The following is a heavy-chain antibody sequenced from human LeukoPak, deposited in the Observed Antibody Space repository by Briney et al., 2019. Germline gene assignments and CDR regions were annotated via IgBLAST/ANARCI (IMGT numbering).Heavy chain of an antibody. V-gene: IGHV3-23*01. D-gene: IGHD6-13*01. CDR2: ISGSGGSA. CDR1: GFTFSGYA. Sequence: PGGSLRLSCAASGFTFSGYAMSWVRQAPGKGLEWVSAISGSGGSAYYADSVKGRFTISRDNSKNTLYLQMNSLRAEDTALYYCARGRVSVYSSSWYYGNWGQGTLVTVSS. CDR3: ARGRVSVYSSSWYYGN. J-gene: IGHJ4*02.